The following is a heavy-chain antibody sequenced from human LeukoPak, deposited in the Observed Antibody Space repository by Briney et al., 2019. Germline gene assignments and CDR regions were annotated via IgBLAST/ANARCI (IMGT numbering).Heavy chain of an antibody. CDR1: RYTFTSYD. Sequence: ASVKVSCKASRYTFTSYDINWVRQATGQGLEWMGWMNPNSGNIGYAQKFQGRVTMTRNTSISTAYMELSSLRSEDTAVYYCARIKYSSSWYEAFDIWGQGTMVTVSS. D-gene: IGHD6-13*01. J-gene: IGHJ3*02. CDR2: MNPNSGNI. V-gene: IGHV1-8*01. CDR3: ARIKYSSSWYEAFDI.